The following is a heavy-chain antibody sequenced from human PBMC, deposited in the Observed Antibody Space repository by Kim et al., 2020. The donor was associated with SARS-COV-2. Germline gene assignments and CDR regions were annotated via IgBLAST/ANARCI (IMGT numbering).Heavy chain of an antibody. J-gene: IGHJ6*03. CDR1: GFTFSSYG. CDR2: MWFDGSNK. Sequence: GGSLRLSCAASGFTFSSYGMHWVRQAPGKGLEWMAFMWFDGSNKNYSDSVKGRFAISRDNSKNTLYLQMNNLRVEDTAVYYCAKVAAAWPYYYYYYMDV. V-gene: IGHV3-30*02. D-gene: IGHD6-13*01. CDR3: AKVAAAWPYYYYYYMDV.